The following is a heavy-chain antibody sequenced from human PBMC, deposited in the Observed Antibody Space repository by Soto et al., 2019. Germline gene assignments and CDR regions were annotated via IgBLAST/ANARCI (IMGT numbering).Heavy chain of an antibody. J-gene: IGHJ6*03. CDR1: GGSISSSSYY. V-gene: IGHV4-39*01. CDR3: ARRHYSKAINYYYYYMDV. CDR2: IYYSGST. Sequence: SETLFLTCTGSGGSISSSSYYGGWIRQPPGKGPEWIGSIYYSGSTYYNPSLKSRVTISVDTSKNQFSLKLSSVTAADTAVYYCARRHYSKAINYYYYYMDVWVKGPTVT. D-gene: IGHD4-4*01.